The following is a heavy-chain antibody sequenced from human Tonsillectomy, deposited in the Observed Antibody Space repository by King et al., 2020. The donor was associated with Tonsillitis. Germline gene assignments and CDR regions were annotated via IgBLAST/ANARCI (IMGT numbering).Heavy chain of an antibody. V-gene: IGHV3-49*03. CDR2: IRSKAYGGTT. CDR3: TTRYYYDGSGPPDAFDI. CDR1: GFTFGDYA. J-gene: IGHJ3*02. D-gene: IGHD3-22*01. Sequence: VQLVESGGGLVQPGRSLRLSCTASGFTFGDYAMSWFRQAPGKGLEWVGYIRSKAYGGTTEYAASVKGRFTISRDESKSIAYLQMNSLKTEDTAVYYCTTRYYYDGSGPPDAFDIWGPGTMVTVSS.